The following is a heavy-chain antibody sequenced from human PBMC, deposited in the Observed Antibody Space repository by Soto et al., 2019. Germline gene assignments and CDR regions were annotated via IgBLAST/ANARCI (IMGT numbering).Heavy chain of an antibody. J-gene: IGHJ4*02. Sequence: QVQLQQWGAGLLKPSETLSLTCAVYGGSFSGYYWSWIRQPPGKGLEWIGEINHSGSTNYNPSLKSRVTISVDTSKNQFSLKLSSVTAAATAVYYCARGPVYYFWGCTLDYWGQGTLVTVSS. CDR2: INHSGST. CDR1: GGSFSGYY. CDR3: ARGPVYYFWGCTLDY. V-gene: IGHV4-34*01. D-gene: IGHD3-16*01.